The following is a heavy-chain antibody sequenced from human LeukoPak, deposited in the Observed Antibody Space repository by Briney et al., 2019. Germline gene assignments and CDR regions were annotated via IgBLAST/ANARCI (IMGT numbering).Heavy chain of an antibody. J-gene: IGHJ4*02. CDR2: ISGSGGST. CDR1: GFTVSSNY. CDR3: AKGQSRAYGSSIYYFDY. D-gene: IGHD6-13*01. V-gene: IGHV3-23*01. Sequence: GGSLRLSCAASGFTVSSNYMSWVRQAPGKGLEWVSAISGSGGSTYYADSVKGRFTISRDNSKNTLYLQMNSLRAEDTAVYYCAKGQSRAYGSSIYYFDYWGQGTLVTVSS.